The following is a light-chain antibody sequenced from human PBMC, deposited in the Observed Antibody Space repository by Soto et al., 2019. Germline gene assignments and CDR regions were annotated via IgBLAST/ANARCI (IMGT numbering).Light chain of an antibody. CDR3: QQSYSTPPI. J-gene: IGKJ2*01. CDR2: AAS. V-gene: IGKV1-39*01. CDR1: QSISSY. Sequence: DIQMTQSPSSLSASVGDRVTITCRASQSISSYLNWYQQKPGKAPKLLIYAASSLQSGVPSRFSGSGSGTDFTLTIISLQPEDFATYYCQQSYSTPPIFGQGTKLEIK.